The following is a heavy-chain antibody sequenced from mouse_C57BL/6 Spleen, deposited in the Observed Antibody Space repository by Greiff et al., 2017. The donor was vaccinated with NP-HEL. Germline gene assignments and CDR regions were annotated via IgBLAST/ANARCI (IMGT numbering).Heavy chain of an antibody. CDR2: IYPRSGNT. D-gene: IGHD1-1*01. V-gene: IGHV1-81*01. Sequence: QVQLQQSGAELARPGASVKLSCKASGYTFTSYGISWVKQRTGQGLEWIGEIYPRSGNTYYNEKFKGKATLTADKSSSTAYMELRSLTSEDSAVYFCARRDIITTVVAREGDYWGQGTTLTVSS. CDR3: ARRDIITTVVAREGDY. J-gene: IGHJ2*01. CDR1: GYTFTSYG.